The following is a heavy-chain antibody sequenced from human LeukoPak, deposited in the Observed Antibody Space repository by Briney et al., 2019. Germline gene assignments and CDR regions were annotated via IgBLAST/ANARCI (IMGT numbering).Heavy chain of an antibody. V-gene: IGHV3-48*03. J-gene: IGHJ6*03. Sequence: PGGSLRLSCAASGFTFSSYEMNWVRQAPGKGLEWVSYISSSGSTIYYADSVKGRFTISRDNAKNSLYLQMNSLRAEDTAVYYCATNYKTVDTAMVNNMDVWGKGTTVTISS. D-gene: IGHD5-18*01. CDR3: ATNYKTVDTAMVNNMDV. CDR2: ISSSGSTI. CDR1: GFTFSSYE.